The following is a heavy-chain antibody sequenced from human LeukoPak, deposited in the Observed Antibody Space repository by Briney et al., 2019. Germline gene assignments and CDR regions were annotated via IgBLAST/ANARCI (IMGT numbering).Heavy chain of an antibody. D-gene: IGHD5-12*01. CDR3: ARGYSGYDWGNYYYYMDV. CDR1: GFTFSSYE. V-gene: IGHV3-48*03. CDR2: ISSSGSTI. J-gene: IGHJ6*03. Sequence: GGSLRLSCAASGFTFSSYEMNWVRQAPGKGLEWVSYISSSGSTIYYADSVKGRFTISRDNAKNSLYLQMNSLRAEDTAVYYCARGYSGYDWGNYYYYMDVWGKGTTVTISS.